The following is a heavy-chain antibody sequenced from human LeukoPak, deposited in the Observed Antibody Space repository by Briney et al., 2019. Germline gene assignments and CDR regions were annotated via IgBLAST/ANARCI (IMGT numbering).Heavy chain of an antibody. CDR3: ARHFGYNQDYFDF. D-gene: IGHD1-1*01. V-gene: IGHV4-59*08. CDR2: IYYSWST. Sequence: SETLSLTCTVSGGSISSYYWSWILQPPAKGLELIGYIYYSWSTNYNPSLKSRVTIPVNPPKTQVSLKLSSVTAADPAIYYCARHFGYNQDYFDFWGQGTLVTVYS. CDR1: GGSISSYY. J-gene: IGHJ4*02.